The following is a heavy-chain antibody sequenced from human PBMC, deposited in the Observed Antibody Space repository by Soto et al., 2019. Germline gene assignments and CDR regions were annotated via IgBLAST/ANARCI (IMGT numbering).Heavy chain of an antibody. CDR1: GFTFNTYW. D-gene: IGHD2-8*01. Sequence: PGGSLRLSCVASGFTFNTYWMNWVRQAPGKGLEWVSAISGSGGSTYYADSVKGRFTISRDNSKNTLYLQMNSLRAEDTAVHYCAKEVPYCTNGVCYFDYWGQGTLVTVSS. J-gene: IGHJ4*02. V-gene: IGHV3-23*01. CDR2: ISGSGGST. CDR3: AKEVPYCTNGVCYFDY.